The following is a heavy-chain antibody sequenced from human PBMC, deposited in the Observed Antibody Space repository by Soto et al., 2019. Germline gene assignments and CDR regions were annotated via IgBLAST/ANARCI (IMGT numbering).Heavy chain of an antibody. V-gene: IGHV4-30-4*01. D-gene: IGHD6-13*01. CDR1: GGSISSGDYY. Sequence: QVQLQESGPGLVKPSQTLSLTCTVSGGSISSGDYYWSCIRQPPGKGLEWIGYIYYSGSTYYNPSHNSRVTISVDTSKNQFSLKLSSVTAADTAVYYCARERPDGSRLDPWGQGTLVTVSS. CDR3: ARERPDGSRLDP. CDR2: IYYSGST. J-gene: IGHJ5*02.